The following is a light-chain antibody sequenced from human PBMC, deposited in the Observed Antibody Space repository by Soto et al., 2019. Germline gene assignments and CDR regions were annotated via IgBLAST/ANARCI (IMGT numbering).Light chain of an antibody. V-gene: IGKV1-5*03. CDR2: KAS. CDR1: QSISSW. J-gene: IGKJ1*01. CDR3: QQYNSYSAGT. Sequence: DIQMTQSPSTLSASVGDRVTITCRASQSISSWLAWYQQKPGKAPKLLIYKASTLESGVPSRFSGSGSGTEFTLAISSLQPDDFATYYCQQYNSYSAGTFGQGTKLDIK.